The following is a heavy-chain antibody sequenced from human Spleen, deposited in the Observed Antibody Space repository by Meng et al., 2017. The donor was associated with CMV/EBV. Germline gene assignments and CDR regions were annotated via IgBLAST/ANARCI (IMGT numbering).Heavy chain of an antibody. CDR3: ARSVEMTTIYDY. Sequence: ASVKVSCKASGYTVTGYYMHWLRQAPGQGLEWMGWINPNSGGTNYAQKFQGRVTMTRDTSISTAYMELSRLRSDDTAVYYCARSVEMTTIYDYWGQGTLVTVSS. CDR2: INPNSGGT. D-gene: IGHD5-24*01. J-gene: IGHJ4*02. CDR1: GYTVTGYY. V-gene: IGHV1-2*02.